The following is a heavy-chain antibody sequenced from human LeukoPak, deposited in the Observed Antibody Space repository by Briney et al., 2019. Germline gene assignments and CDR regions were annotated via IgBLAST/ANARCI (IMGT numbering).Heavy chain of an antibody. CDR3: AKETASNFGGAVDY. Sequence: GGSLRLSCAASGFTFSTYSMNWVRQAPGKGLEWVSGISGGGGSTYYADSVKGRFTISRDNSKNRLYLQINSLRVEDTAVYYCAKETASNFGGAVDYWGQGTRVTVSS. CDR2: ISGGGGST. J-gene: IGHJ4*02. CDR1: GFTFSTYS. D-gene: IGHD3-10*01. V-gene: IGHV3-23*01.